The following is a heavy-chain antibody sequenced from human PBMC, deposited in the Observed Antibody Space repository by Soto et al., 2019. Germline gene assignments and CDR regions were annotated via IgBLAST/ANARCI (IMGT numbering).Heavy chain of an antibody. V-gene: IGHV4-59*01. CDR1: GGSISSYY. D-gene: IGHD2-15*01. CDR3: ARDPGVCVGGSCHYYYYGMDV. Sequence: SETLSLTCTVSGGSISSYYWSWIRQPPGKGLEWIGYIYYSGSTNYNPSLKSRVTISVDTSKNQFSLKLSSVTAADTAVYYCARDPGVCVGGSCHYYYYGMDVWGQGTTVTVSS. CDR2: IYYSGST. J-gene: IGHJ6*02.